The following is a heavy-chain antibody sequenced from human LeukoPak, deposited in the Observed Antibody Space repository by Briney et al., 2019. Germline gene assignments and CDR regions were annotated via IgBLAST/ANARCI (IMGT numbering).Heavy chain of an antibody. CDR3: ARDVVTMVRGVNYYYYMDV. Sequence: PGGSLRLSCAASGFTFSSYSMNWVRQAPGKGLEWVSSISSSSSYIYYADSVKGRFTISRDNAKNSLYLQMNSLRAEDTALYYCARDVVTMVRGVNYYYYMDVWGKGTTVTVSS. D-gene: IGHD3-10*01. J-gene: IGHJ6*03. CDR1: GFTFSSYS. CDR2: ISSSSSYI. V-gene: IGHV3-21*04.